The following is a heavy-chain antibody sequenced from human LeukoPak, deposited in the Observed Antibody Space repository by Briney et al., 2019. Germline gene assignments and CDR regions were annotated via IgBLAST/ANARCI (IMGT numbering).Heavy chain of an antibody. V-gene: IGHV3-21*01. CDR3: ARDSFGSYYYYGMDV. D-gene: IGHD3-10*01. CDR2: ISSSSSYI. CDR1: GFTFSSYS. J-gene: IGHJ6*02. Sequence: PGGSLRLSCAASGFTFSSYSMNWVRQAPGKGLEWVSSISSSSSYIYYADSVKGRFTISRDNAKNSLYLQMNSLRAEDTAVYCCARDSFGSYYYYGMDVWGQGTTVTVSS.